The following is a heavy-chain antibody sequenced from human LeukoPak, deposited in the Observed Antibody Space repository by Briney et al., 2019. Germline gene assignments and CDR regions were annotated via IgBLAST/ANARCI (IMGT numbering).Heavy chain of an antibody. J-gene: IGHJ3*02. CDR1: GGSISSGGYS. Sequence: SETLSLTCAVSGGSISSGGYSWSWIRQPPGKGLEWAGYIYHSGSTYYNPSLKSRVTISVDRSKNQFSLKLSSVTAADTAVYYCATLVVVSATDIWGQGTMVTVSS. CDR2: IYHSGST. V-gene: IGHV4-30-2*01. D-gene: IGHD3-22*01. CDR3: ATLVVVSATDI.